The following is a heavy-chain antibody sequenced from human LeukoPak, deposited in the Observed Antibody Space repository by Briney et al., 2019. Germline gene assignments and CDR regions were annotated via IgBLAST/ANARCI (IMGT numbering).Heavy chain of an antibody. CDR3: AREAVVPYYYYMDV. CDR1: GYTLPSYD. J-gene: IGHJ6*03. D-gene: IGHD2-15*01. V-gene: IGHV1-8*01. CDR2: ITPNRGNT. Sequence: ASVKVSCKASGYTLPSYDNIWVRQATGQALEGMGGITPNRGNTGHAQKLQGRVTMTRNTSMSTAYMALSSLRSEDTAVYYCAREAVVPYYYYMDVWGKGTTVTVSS.